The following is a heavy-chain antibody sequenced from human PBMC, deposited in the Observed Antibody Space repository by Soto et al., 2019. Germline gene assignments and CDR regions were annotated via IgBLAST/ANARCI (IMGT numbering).Heavy chain of an antibody. J-gene: IGHJ4*02. V-gene: IGHV3-48*03. Sequence: HPGGSLRLSCAASGFTFSSYEMNWVRQAPGKGLEWVSYISSSGSTIYYADSVKGRFTISRDNAKNSLYLQMNSLRAEDTAVYYCARDPTRGSRFDYWGQGTLVTVPS. CDR1: GFTFSSYE. D-gene: IGHD3-10*01. CDR3: ARDPTRGSRFDY. CDR2: ISSSGSTI.